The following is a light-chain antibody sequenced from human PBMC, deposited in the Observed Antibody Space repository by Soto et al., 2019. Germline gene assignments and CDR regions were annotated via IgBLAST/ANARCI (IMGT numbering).Light chain of an antibody. J-gene: IGLJ2*01. V-gene: IGLV2-14*01. Sequence: QSALTQPASVSGSPGQSITISCTGTSSDVGGYDYVSWYQQHPGKAPKLMIYDVINRPSGVSNRFSGSKSGNTASLTISGLQAEDEADYYCSSYAISRDVVFGGGTKLTV. CDR2: DVI. CDR1: SSDVGGYDY. CDR3: SSYAISRDVV.